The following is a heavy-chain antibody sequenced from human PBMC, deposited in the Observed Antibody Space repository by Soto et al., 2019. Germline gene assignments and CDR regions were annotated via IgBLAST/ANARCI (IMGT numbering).Heavy chain of an antibody. CDR1: GGSFSGYY. D-gene: IGHD2-2*01. V-gene: IGHV4-34*01. CDR2: INHSGST. J-gene: IGHJ4*02. CDR3: ARGLATVVVPAVTQPGYYFDY. Sequence: PSETLSLTCAVYGGSFSGYYWSWIRQPPGKGLEWIGEINHSGSTNYNPSLKSRVTISVDTSKNQFSLKLSSVTAADTAVYYCARGLATVVVPAVTQPGYYFDYWGQGTLVTVPQ.